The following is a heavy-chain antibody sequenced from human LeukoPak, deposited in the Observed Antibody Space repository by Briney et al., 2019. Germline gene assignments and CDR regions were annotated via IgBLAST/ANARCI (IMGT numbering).Heavy chain of an antibody. V-gene: IGHV3-23*01. Sequence: GGSLRLSCAASGFTFSHYATSWVRQAPGKGLEWVSGISGSGGYTYYTDSVKGRYTISRDNSKNTLFLQMNSLRAEDTAVYFCASSPLVPPERLDYWGQGSLVTVSS. J-gene: IGHJ4*02. CDR2: ISGSGGYT. CDR3: ASSPLVPPERLDY. CDR1: GFTFSHYA.